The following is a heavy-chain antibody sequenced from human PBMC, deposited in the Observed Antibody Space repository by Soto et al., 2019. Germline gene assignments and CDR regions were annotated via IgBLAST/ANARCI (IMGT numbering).Heavy chain of an antibody. CDR3: ARSYPDFYDILTGYYKMDYFDY. Sequence: QLQLQESGPGLVKPSETLSLTCTVSGGSISSSSYYWGWIRQPPGKGLEWIGSIYYSGSTYYNPSLKSRVTISVDTSKNQFSLKLSSVTAADTAVYYCARSYPDFYDILTGYYKMDYFDYWGQGTLVTVSS. CDR2: IYYSGST. CDR1: GGSISSSSYY. V-gene: IGHV4-39*01. J-gene: IGHJ4*02. D-gene: IGHD3-9*01.